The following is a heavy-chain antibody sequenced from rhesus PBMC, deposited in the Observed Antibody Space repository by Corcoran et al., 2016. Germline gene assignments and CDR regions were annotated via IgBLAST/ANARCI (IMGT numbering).Heavy chain of an antibody. Sequence: QVQLQESGPGLVKPSETLSLTCAVSGGSISDYYYWTWIRPPPGTGLEWIGNIYGKSANTYYNPSLKRRVTMSKDTSKNQFVLKRSCVTAADTAVYYGARGYSGIWNGFDYWGQGVLVTVSS. J-gene: IGHJ4*01. CDR2: IYGKSANT. V-gene: IGHV4S9*01. D-gene: IGHD6-25*01. CDR1: GGSISDYYY. CDR3: ARGYSGIWNGFDY.